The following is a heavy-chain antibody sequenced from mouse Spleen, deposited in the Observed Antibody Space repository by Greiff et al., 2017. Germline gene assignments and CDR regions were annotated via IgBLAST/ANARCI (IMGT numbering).Heavy chain of an antibody. Sequence: VQLQQSGAELVRPGASVKLSCTTSGFNIKDDFMHWVKQRPEQGLEWIGWIDPENGDTEYASKFQGKATIIADTSSNTAYLQLSSLTSEDTAVYYCTTWYPFAYWGQGTLVTVSA. D-gene: IGHD1-1*02. J-gene: IGHJ3*01. CDR2: IDPENGDT. CDR3: TTWYPFAY. V-gene: IGHV14-4*01. CDR1: GFNIKDDF.